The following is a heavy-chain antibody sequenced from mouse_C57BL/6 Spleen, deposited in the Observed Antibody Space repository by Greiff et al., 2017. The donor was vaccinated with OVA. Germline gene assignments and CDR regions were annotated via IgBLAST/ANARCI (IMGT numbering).Heavy chain of an antibody. D-gene: IGHD1-1*01. Sequence: QVQLQQPGTELVKPGASVKLSCKASGYTFTSYWMHWVKQRPGQGLEWIGNINPSNGGTNYNEKFKSKATLTVDKSSSTAYMQLSSLTSEDAAVYYCASAPYYYGSSHAWFAYWGQGTLVTVSA. CDR1: GYTFTSYW. J-gene: IGHJ3*01. CDR3: ASAPYYYGSSHAWFAY. CDR2: INPSNGGT. V-gene: IGHV1-53*01.